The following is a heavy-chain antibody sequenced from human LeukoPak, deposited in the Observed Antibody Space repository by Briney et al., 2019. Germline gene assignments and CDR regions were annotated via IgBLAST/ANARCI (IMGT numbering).Heavy chain of an antibody. CDR1: GFTFSSYA. CDR2: ISGSGGST. J-gene: IGHJ4*02. Sequence: GGSLRLSCAASGFTFSSYAMSWVRQAPGKGLEWVSAISGSGGSTYYADSVKGRFTISRDNSKNTLYLQMNSLRAGDTAVYYCAKACYDFWSGYSHFDYWGQGTLVTVSS. D-gene: IGHD3-3*01. V-gene: IGHV3-23*01. CDR3: AKACYDFWSGYSHFDY.